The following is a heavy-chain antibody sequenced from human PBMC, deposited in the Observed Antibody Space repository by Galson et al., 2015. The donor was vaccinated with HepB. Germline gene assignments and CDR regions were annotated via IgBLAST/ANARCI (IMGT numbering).Heavy chain of an antibody. D-gene: IGHD3-3*01. Sequence: SLRLSCAASGFTFSNYAMHWVRQGPGKGLEWVAIISDDGRNKYSADSVRGRITLSRDNSKNTVYLQINSLRPEDTAVYYCAKPGQRFLEWLLKDWGQGTLVTVSS. J-gene: IGHJ4*02. V-gene: IGHV3-30*18. CDR3: AKPGQRFLEWLLKD. CDR1: GFTFSNYA. CDR2: ISDDGRNK.